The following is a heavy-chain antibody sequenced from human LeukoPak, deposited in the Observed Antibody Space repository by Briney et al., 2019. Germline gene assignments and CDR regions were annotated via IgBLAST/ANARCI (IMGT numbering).Heavy chain of an antibody. CDR1: GFTFSSYG. Sequence: GGSLRLSCAASGFTFSSYGMSWVRQAPGKGLEWVSAISGSGGSTYYADSVKGRFTISRDNSKNTLYLEMNSLRAEDTAVYYCAKRPAAEAPGGYFDYWGKGNLVTVSS. CDR2: ISGSGGST. CDR3: AKRPAAEAPGGYFDY. D-gene: IGHD1-26*01. J-gene: IGHJ4*02. V-gene: IGHV3-23*01.